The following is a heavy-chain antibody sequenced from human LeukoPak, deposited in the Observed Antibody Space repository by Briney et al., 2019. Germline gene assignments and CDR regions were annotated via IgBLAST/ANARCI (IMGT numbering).Heavy chain of an antibody. CDR1: GFTFSSYG. CDR2: ISYDGSNK. CDR3: AKDRRGRIAVAGNIDY. V-gene: IGHV3-30*18. D-gene: IGHD6-19*01. Sequence: PGRSLRLSCAASGFTFSSYGMHWVRQAPGKGLEWVAVISYDGSNKYYADSVKGRFTISRDNSKNTLYLQMNSLRAEDTAVYYCAKDRRGRIAVAGNIDYWGQGTLVTVSS. J-gene: IGHJ4*02.